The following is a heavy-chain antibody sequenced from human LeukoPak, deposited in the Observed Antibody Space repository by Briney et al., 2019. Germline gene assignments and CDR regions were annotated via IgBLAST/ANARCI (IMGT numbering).Heavy chain of an antibody. CDR1: GFTVSSNS. Sequence: GGSLRLSCTVSGFTVSSNSMSWVRQAPGKGLEWVSFIYSAGSTHYSDSVKGRFTISRDNAKNSLYLQMNSLRAEDTAVYYCARALEGGAAMVTFGYWGQGTLVTVSS. V-gene: IGHV3-53*01. J-gene: IGHJ4*02. CDR2: IYSAGST. CDR3: ARALEGGAAMVTFGY. D-gene: IGHD5-18*01.